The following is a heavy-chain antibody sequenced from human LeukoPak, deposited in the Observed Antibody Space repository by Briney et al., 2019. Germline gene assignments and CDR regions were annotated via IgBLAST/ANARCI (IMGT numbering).Heavy chain of an antibody. V-gene: IGHV4-34*01. CDR2: INHSGST. CDR1: GGSFSGYY. J-gene: IGHJ6*02. Sequence: PSETLSLTCAVYGGSFSGYYWSWIRQPPGKGLEWIGEINHSGSTNYNPSLKSRVTISVDTSKNQFSLKLSSVTAADTAVYYCARSRRDNYYYYYGMDVWGQGTTVTVSS. CDR3: ARSRRDNYYYYYGMDV. D-gene: IGHD5-24*01.